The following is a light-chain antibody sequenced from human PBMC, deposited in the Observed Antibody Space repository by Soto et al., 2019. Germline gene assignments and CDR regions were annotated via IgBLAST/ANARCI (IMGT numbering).Light chain of an antibody. V-gene: IGKV3-15*01. CDR3: QQYNRRPRMYT. CDR1: QSISSN. CDR2: DAS. Sequence: EIVMTQSPATLSVSPGERATLSCRASQSISSNLAWYQQQPGQAPRLLIYDASTRPAGIPARFSGSGSGTEFTLTISSLQSEDFAVYYCQQYNRRPRMYTFGQGTTLEVK. J-gene: IGKJ2*01.